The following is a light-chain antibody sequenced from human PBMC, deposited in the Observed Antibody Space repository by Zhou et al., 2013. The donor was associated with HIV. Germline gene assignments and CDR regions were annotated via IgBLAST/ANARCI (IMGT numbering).Light chain of an antibody. CDR2: GAS. CDR3: QQYGSSPLT. V-gene: IGKV3-20*01. CDR1: QTINNNH. J-gene: IGKJ4*01. Sequence: EIVLTQSPGTQSLSPGERATLSCWASQTINNNHVAWYQQKPGQAPTLLIYGASIRATGIPDRFTGSGSGADFTLTINRLEPEDSAVYYCQQYGSSPLTFGGGIKVEIK.